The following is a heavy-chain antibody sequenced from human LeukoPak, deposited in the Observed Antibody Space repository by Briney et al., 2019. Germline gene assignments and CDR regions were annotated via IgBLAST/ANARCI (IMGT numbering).Heavy chain of an antibody. CDR2: INHSGST. D-gene: IGHD3-10*01. CDR3: ARGGGTYYYGSGSYYRGPIFDY. J-gene: IGHJ4*02. V-gene: IGHV4-34*01. Sequence: SETLSLTCAVYGGSFSGYYWSWIRQPPGKGLEWIGEINHSGSTNYNPSLKSRVTISVDTSKNQFSLKLSSVTAADMAVYYCARGGGTYYYGSGSYYRGPIFDYWGQGTLVTVSS. CDR1: GGSFSGYY.